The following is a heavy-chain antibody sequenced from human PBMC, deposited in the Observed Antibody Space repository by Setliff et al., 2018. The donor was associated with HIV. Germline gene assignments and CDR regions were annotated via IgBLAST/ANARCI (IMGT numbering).Heavy chain of an antibody. J-gene: IGHJ4*02. V-gene: IGHV6-1*01. CDR3: ARSITTAGTVFDY. CDR2: TFHRSKWYS. CDR1: GDSVSNYSAA. D-gene: IGHD6-13*01. Sequence: SQTLSLTCATSGDSVSNYSAAWNWIRQSPSRGLEWLGRTFHRSKWYSDYAESVRSRITINPDTSKNQLSLQLHSVTPEDTAVYYCARSITTAGTVFDYWGQGTLVTVS.